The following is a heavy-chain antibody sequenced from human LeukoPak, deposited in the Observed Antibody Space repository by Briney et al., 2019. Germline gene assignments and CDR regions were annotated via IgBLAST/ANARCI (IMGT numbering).Heavy chain of an antibody. Sequence: ASVKVSCKASGYTFTSYYMHWVRQAPGQGLEWMGIINPSGGSTSYAQKFQGRVTMTRDTSTSTVYMELSSLRSEDTAVYYCVRYYCSSTSCYAGLYGMDVWGQGTTATVSS. CDR2: INPSGGST. CDR1: GYTFTSYY. CDR3: VRYYCSSTSCYAGLYGMDV. V-gene: IGHV1-46*01. J-gene: IGHJ6*02. D-gene: IGHD2-2*01.